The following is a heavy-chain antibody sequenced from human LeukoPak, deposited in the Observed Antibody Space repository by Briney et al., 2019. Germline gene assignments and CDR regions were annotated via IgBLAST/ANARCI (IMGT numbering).Heavy chain of an antibody. CDR1: GGSFSGYY. CDR2: INHSGST. J-gene: IGHJ4*02. CDR3: ATTPVGAADY. D-gene: IGHD2-15*01. Sequence: SETLSLTCAVYGGSFSGYYWSWIRQPPGKGLEWIGEINHSGSTNYNPSLKSRVTISIDTSKNQFSLKLSSVTAADTAVYYCATTPVGAADYWGQGTLVTVSS. V-gene: IGHV4-34*01.